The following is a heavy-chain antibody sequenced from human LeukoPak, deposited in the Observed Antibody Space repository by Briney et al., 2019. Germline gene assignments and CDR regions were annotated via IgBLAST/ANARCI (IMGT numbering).Heavy chain of an antibody. D-gene: IGHD5-12*01. V-gene: IGHV4-39*07. J-gene: IGHJ4*02. CDR2: IYYSGST. CDR3: ARYHVDIVATKTTYFDY. CDR1: GGSISTTNSY. Sequence: SETLSLTCTVSGGSISTTNSYWGWIRQPPGKGLEWIGSIYYSGSTYYNPYLKSRVTISVDTSKNQFSLKLSSVTAADTAVYYCARYHVDIVATKTTYFDYWGQGTLVTVSS.